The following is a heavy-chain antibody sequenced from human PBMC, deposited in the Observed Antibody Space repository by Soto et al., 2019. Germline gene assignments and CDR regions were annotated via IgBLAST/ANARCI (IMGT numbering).Heavy chain of an antibody. CDR2: ISGSGGST. Sequence: EVQLLESGGGLVQPGGSLRLSCAASGFTFSSYAMRWVRQAPVKGLEWVSAISGSGGSTYYADSVKGRFTISRDNSKNTLYLQMNSLRAGDTAVYYCASRGSGSYYDSWGQGTLVTVSS. CDR3: ASRGSGSYYDS. CDR1: GFTFSSYA. V-gene: IGHV3-23*01. D-gene: IGHD1-26*01. J-gene: IGHJ4*02.